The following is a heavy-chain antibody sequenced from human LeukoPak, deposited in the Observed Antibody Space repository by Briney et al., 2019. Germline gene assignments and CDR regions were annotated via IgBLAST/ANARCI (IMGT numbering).Heavy chain of an antibody. D-gene: IGHD6-13*01. J-gene: IGHJ4*02. V-gene: IGHV4-59*01. CDR1: GGSISSYY. CDR3: ARQVYSSSWSYYFEY. CDR2: IHYSGST. Sequence: SETLSLTCAVSGGSISSYYWSWIRQPPGRGLEWIGSIHYSGSTSYNSSLKSRVTMSIDTSKNQFSLKLSSVTPADTAVYYCARQVYSSSWSYYFEYWGQGILVTASS.